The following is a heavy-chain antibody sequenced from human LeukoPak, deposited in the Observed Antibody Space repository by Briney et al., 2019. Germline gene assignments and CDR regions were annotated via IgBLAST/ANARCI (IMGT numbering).Heavy chain of an antibody. V-gene: IGHV4-39*01. CDR3: ARQYYGSGSSIPPFYY. CDR1: GGSISSSSYY. D-gene: IGHD3-10*01. Sequence: SETLSLTCTVSGGSISSSSYYWGWIRQPPGKGLEWIGSIYYSGSTYYNPSLKSRVTISVDTSKNQFSLKLSSVTAADTAVYYCARQYYGSGSSIPPFYYWGQGTLVTVSS. J-gene: IGHJ4*02. CDR2: IYYSGST.